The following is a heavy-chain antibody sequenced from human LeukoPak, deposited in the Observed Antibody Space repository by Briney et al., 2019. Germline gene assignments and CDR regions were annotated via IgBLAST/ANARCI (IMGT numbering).Heavy chain of an antibody. Sequence: GGSLRLSCAASGFTLSRYWMTCVRQSPGKGLEWVANINQVESEKYYGDSVTGRFTISRDNAENSLFLQMNSLRADDTGVYYCARAREAPANVFPDHWGQGVVVTVSS. J-gene: IGHJ4*02. CDR1: GFTLSRYW. D-gene: IGHD2-15*01. CDR3: ARAREAPANVFPDH. CDR2: INQVESEK. V-gene: IGHV3-7*04.